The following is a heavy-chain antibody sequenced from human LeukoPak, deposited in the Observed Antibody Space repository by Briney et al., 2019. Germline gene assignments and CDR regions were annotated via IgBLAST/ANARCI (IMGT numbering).Heavy chain of an antibody. D-gene: IGHD3-10*01. J-gene: IGHJ4*02. Sequence: GGSLRLSCAASGFTFDDYAMHWVRQAPGKGLEWVSGISWNSGSIGYADSVKGRFTISRDNAKSSLYLQMNSLRAEDTALYYCAKDNEAYYYGSGSYHAYWGQGTLVTVSS. V-gene: IGHV3-9*01. CDR3: AKDNEAYYYGSGSYHAY. CDR1: GFTFDDYA. CDR2: ISWNSGSI.